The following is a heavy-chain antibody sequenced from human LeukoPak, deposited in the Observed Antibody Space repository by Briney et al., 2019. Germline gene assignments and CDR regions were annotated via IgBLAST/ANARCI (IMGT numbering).Heavy chain of an antibody. D-gene: IGHD6-13*01. CDR2: IYTSGST. CDR1: GGSFSGYY. CDR3: ARDPYSSSWYGGGDY. Sequence: SETLSLTCAVYGGSFSGYYWSWIRQPAGKGLEWIGRIYTSGSTNYNPSLKSRVTMSVDTSKNQFSLKLSSVTAADTAVYYCARDPYSSSWYGGGDYWGQGTLVTVSS. V-gene: IGHV4-4*07. J-gene: IGHJ4*02.